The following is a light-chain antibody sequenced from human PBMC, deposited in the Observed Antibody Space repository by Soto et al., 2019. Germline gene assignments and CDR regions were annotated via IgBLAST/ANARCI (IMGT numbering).Light chain of an antibody. J-gene: IGLJ3*02. Sequence: QLVLTQPASVSGSPGQSITISCTGTISDVGGYNYVSWYQQHPGKAPKLMIYEVSNRPSGVSNRFSGSKSGNTASLTISGLQAEDEADYYCTSYKNSSTLVFGGGTKVTVL. CDR1: ISDVGGYNY. CDR3: TSYKNSSTLV. CDR2: EVS. V-gene: IGLV2-14*01.